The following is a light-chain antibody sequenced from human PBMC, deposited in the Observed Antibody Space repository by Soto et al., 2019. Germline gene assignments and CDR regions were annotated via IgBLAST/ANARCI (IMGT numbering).Light chain of an antibody. J-gene: IGKJ1*01. CDR2: GAS. CDR3: QQYGRSPTT. Sequence: EIVMTQSPATLSVSPGERATLSCRASQSVRSNVAWYQQKPGQAPSLVIFGASTRATGIPARFSGSGSGTQFTLTISSLQTEDFAVYYCQQYGRSPTTFGQGTKVEIK. CDR1: QSVRSN. V-gene: IGKV3-15*01.